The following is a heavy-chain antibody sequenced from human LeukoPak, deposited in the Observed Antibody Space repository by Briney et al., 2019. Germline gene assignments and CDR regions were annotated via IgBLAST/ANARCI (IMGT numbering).Heavy chain of an antibody. CDR3: AKGLGGPLDY. V-gene: IGHV3-23*01. J-gene: IGHJ4*02. D-gene: IGHD2-15*01. Sequence: GGSLRLSCAASGFTFSNFAMSWVRQAPGKGLEWVSAMSSVTYYADSVKGRFTISRDNSKNSLYLQMNSLRAEDTAVYYCAKGLGGPLDYWGQGTLVTVSS. CDR2: MSSVT. CDR1: GFTFSNFA.